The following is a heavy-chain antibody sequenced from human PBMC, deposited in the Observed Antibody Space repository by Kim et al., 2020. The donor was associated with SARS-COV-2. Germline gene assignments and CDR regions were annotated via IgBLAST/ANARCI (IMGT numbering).Heavy chain of an antibody. CDR3: ARDRASRSYYDGFDL. J-gene: IGHJ3*01. D-gene: IGHD1-26*01. CDR2: INAGNANT. CDR1: GYTFNLYA. V-gene: IGHV1-3*01. Sequence: ASVKVSCKASGYTFNLYAIHWVRQAPGQSLEWLGWINAGNANTEYSEKFQGRVTITRATSATTAYMELSSLRSEDTAVYFCARDRASRSYYDGFDLWGQGTMVTVSS.